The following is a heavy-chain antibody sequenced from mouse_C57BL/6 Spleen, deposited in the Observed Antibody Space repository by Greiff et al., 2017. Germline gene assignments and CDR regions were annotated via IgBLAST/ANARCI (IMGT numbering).Heavy chain of an antibody. CDR3: ARDGYYASFDY. D-gene: IGHD2-3*01. V-gene: IGHV5-4*01. Sequence: EVKLMESGGGLVKPGGSLKLSCAASGFTFSSYAMSWVRQTPEKRLEWVATISDGGSYTYYPDNVKGRFTISRDNAKNNLYLQMSHLKSEDTAMYYCARDGYYASFDYWGQGTTLTVSS. CDR2: ISDGGSYT. J-gene: IGHJ2*01. CDR1: GFTFSSYA.